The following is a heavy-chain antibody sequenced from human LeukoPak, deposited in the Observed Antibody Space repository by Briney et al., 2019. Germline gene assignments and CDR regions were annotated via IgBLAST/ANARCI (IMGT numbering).Heavy chain of an antibody. D-gene: IGHD1-26*01. CDR1: GFNFSSYG. Sequence: PGGSLRLSCAASGFNFSSYGMYWVRQAPGKGLEWVAVIWYDGINIYCEDSVKGRFTISRDDSKNTLYLQMSSLRAGDTAVYYCARDSGSYYFDFWGQGTLVTVSS. CDR3: ARDSGSYYFDF. J-gene: IGHJ4*02. V-gene: IGHV3-33*07. CDR2: IWYDGINI.